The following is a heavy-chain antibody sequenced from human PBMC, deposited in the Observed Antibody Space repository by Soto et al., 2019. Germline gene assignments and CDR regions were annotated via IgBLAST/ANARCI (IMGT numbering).Heavy chain of an antibody. V-gene: IGHV3-23*01. Sequence: EVQLLESGGGLVQPGGSLRLSCAASGFTFSSYAMSWVRQAPGKGLEWVSAISGSGGSTYYADAVNGRFTICRDNAKNTLYLQMNSLRAGDTAVYYCATVQRVTVGATMFDYWGQGTLVTVSS. CDR3: ATVQRVTVGATMFDY. CDR2: ISGSGGST. CDR1: GFTFSSYA. D-gene: IGHD1-26*01. J-gene: IGHJ4*02.